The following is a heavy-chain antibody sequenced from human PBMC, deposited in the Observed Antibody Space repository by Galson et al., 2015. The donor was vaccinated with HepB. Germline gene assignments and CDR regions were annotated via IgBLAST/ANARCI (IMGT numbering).Heavy chain of an antibody. V-gene: IGHV3-30*18. D-gene: IGHD3-10*01. CDR1: GFRFRSDG. CDR3: AKGGRSYLSDDVFYPGFDD. CDR2: ISYDGGKE. J-gene: IGHJ4*02. Sequence: SLRLSCAASGFRFRSDGMHWVHQAPGKGLEWVAGISYDGGKEHYADSVKGRFTISRDNSKDTLYLLMNSLRAEDTAVYFCAKGGRSYLSDDVFYPGFDDWGQGTLVTVSS.